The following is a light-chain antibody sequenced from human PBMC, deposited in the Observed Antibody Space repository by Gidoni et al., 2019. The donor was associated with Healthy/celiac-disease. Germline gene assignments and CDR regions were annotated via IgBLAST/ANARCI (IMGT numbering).Light chain of an antibody. J-gene: IGKJ2*02. Sequence: DIVMTQSPDSLAVSLGERATITCKSSLRVLYSANNTNYLAWYQQKPGQPPKLLIYWASTRESGVPDRVSGSGSGTDFTLTISSLQAEDVAVYDCQQYYSTRTFGQGTKLEIK. CDR1: LRVLYSANNTNY. V-gene: IGKV4-1*01. CDR3: QQYYSTRT. CDR2: WAS.